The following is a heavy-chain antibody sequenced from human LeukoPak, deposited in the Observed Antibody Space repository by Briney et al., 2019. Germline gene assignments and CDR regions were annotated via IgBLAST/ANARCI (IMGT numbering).Heavy chain of an antibody. CDR2: IKQDGSDK. D-gene: IGHD1-26*01. Sequence: GGSLRLSCAASGFIFRQYWISWVRQAPGKGLEWVANIKQDGSDKYYVDSVKGRFTISRDNAKNSLYLQMNSLRAEDTAVYYCARDQVGPEDWGQGTLVTVSS. CDR3: ARDQVGPED. V-gene: IGHV3-7*01. J-gene: IGHJ4*02. CDR1: GFIFRQYW.